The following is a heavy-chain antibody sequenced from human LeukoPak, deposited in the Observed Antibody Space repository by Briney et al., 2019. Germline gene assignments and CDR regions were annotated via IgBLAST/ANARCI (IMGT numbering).Heavy chain of an antibody. V-gene: IGHV3-7*01. CDR1: GFKFTNYW. J-gene: IGHJ4*02. CDR3: ARHTLWRFDY. D-gene: IGHD1-1*01. CDR2: INQDGCT. Sequence: GGSLRLSCAAYGFKFTNYWLTWVRQAPGKGLEWVANINQDGCTEYVDSMKGRFTIPRDNAKNLVYLQINSLIAEDTAVYFCARHTLWRFDYWGQGALVTVSS.